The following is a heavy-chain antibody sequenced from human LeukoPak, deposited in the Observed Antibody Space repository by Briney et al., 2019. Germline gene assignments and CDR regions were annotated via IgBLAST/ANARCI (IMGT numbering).Heavy chain of an antibody. Sequence: GGSLRLSCAASGFTFSSYAMHWVRQAPGKGLEWVAVISYNGSNKYYADSVKGRFTISRDNSKNTLYLQMNSLRAEDTAVYYCARDTGDLANWGQGTLVTVSS. D-gene: IGHD3-10*01. CDR3: ARDTGDLAN. V-gene: IGHV3-30-3*01. J-gene: IGHJ4*02. CDR1: GFTFSSYA. CDR2: ISYNGSNK.